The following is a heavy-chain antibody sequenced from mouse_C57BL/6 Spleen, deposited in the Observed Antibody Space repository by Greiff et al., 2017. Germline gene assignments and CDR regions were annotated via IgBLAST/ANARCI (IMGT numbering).Heavy chain of an antibody. CDR3: ARKRAGRGYYYAMDY. J-gene: IGHJ4*01. V-gene: IGHV1-69*01. CDR1: GYTFTSYW. D-gene: IGHD3-1*01. Sequence: QVQLQQPGAELVMPGASVKLSCKASGYTFTSYWMHWVKQRPGQGLAWIGEIDPSDSYTNYNQKFKGKSTLTVDKSSSTAYMQLSSLTSEDSAVYYCARKRAGRGYYYAMDYWGQGTSVTVSS. CDR2: IDPSDSYT.